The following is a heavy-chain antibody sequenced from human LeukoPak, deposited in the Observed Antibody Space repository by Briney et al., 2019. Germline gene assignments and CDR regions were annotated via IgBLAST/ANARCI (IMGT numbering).Heavy chain of an antibody. CDR3: ARGIWSRTVSSYYFDC. D-gene: IGHD3-3*01. CDR1: GYTFTGYY. V-gene: IGHV1-3*01. J-gene: IGHJ4*02. Sequence: SVKVSCKASGYTFTGYYMQWVRQAHGQRLEWMGWINAGNGHTRYSQRFQGRVTITRDTSASTVYMEVTGLRFEDTAVYYCARGIWSRTVSSYYFDCWGQGTLGTVSS. CDR2: INAGNGHT.